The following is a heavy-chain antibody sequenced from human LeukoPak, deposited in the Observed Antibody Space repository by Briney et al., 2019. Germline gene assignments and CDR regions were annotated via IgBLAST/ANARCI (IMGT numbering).Heavy chain of an antibody. CDR1: GFTFTNTW. CDR2: IESIPDGGTT. J-gene: IGHJ4*02. D-gene: IGHD5-12*01. Sequence: GGSLRLSCAASGFTFTNTWMSWVRQTPGKGLEWVARIESIPDGGTTDYAAPVKGRYTISRDDSKNTLYLQMNSLETEDTAVYYCTAVGLRYWGQGTLVTVSS. V-gene: IGHV3-15*04. CDR3: TAVGLRY.